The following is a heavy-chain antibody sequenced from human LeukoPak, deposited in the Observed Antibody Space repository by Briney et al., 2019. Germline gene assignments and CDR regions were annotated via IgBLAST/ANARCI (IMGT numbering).Heavy chain of an antibody. V-gene: IGHV4-39*01. CDR3: AGLGTFGRPFDY. Sequence: PSETLSLTCTVSGGSISSSSYYWGWIRQPPGKGLEWIGSIYYSGSTYYNPSLKSRVTISVDTSKNQFSLKLSSVTAADTAVYYCAGLGTFGRPFDYWGQGTLVTVSS. D-gene: IGHD3-3*01. CDR1: GGSISSSSYY. J-gene: IGHJ4*02. CDR2: IYYSGST.